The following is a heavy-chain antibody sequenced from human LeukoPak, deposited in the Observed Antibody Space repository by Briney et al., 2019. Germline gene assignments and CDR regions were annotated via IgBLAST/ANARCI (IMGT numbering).Heavy chain of an antibody. D-gene: IGHD4-17*01. CDR1: GGSFSGYY. Sequence: PSETLSLTCAVSGGSFSGYYWTWIRQPPGKGLEWIGEINHSGSANYNSSLKSRVTISLDTSKNQFSLNLSSVTAADTAVYYCARGQGTVTTHWGQGTLVTVSS. J-gene: IGHJ4*01. CDR2: INHSGSA. CDR3: ARGQGTVTTH. V-gene: IGHV4-34*01.